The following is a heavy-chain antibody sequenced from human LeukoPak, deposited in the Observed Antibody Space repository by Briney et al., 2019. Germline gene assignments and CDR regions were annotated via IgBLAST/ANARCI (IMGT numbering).Heavy chain of an antibody. D-gene: IGHD5-18*01. CDR1: GGSISSYY. CDR3: ARGASGWDTAMVDY. V-gene: IGHV4-59*01. Sequence: SETLSLTCTVSGGSISSYYWSWIRQPPGKGLEWIGYIYYSGSTNYNPSLKSRVTISVDTSKNQFSLKLSSVTAADTAVYYCARGASGWDTAMVDYWGQGTLVTVSS. J-gene: IGHJ4*02. CDR2: IYYSGST.